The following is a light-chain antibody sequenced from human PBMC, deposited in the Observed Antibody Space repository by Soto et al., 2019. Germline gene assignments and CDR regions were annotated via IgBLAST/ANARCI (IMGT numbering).Light chain of an antibody. Sequence: EIVMTQSPATLSLSPGERATLSCRASQSVSSNLAWYQQKPGQAPRLLLYGASTRDTGIPARFSGSGSGTEFTLTISSLQSEDFAVYYCQQYNNWPLTFGGGTKVEIK. CDR3: QQYNNWPLT. J-gene: IGKJ4*01. CDR1: QSVSSN. V-gene: IGKV3-15*01. CDR2: GAS.